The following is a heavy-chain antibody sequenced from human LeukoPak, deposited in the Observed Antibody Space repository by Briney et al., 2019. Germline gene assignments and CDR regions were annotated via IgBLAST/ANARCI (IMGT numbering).Heavy chain of an antibody. V-gene: IGHV4-34*01. CDR1: GGSFSGYY. J-gene: IGHJ4*02. Sequence: SETLSLTCAVYGGSFSGYYWSWIRQPPGKGLEWIGEINHSGSTNYNPSLKSRVTISVDTSKNQFSLKLSSVTAADTAVYYCARGRSFYYDSSGYWPFGYWGQGTLVTVS. CDR2: INHSGST. D-gene: IGHD3-22*01. CDR3: ARGRSFYYDSSGYWPFGY.